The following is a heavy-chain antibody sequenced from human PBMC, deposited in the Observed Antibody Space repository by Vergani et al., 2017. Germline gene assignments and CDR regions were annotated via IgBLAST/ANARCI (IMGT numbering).Heavy chain of an antibody. J-gene: IGHJ4*02. CDR3: AKVSPSVAVAGHFDY. CDR2: ISYDGSNK. V-gene: IGHV3-30*18. D-gene: IGHD6-19*01. Sequence: VQLVESGGGLVKPGGSLRLSCAASGFTFSSYGMHWVRQAPGKGLEWVAVISYDGSNKYYADSVKGRFTISRDNSKNTLYLQMNSLRAEDTAVYYCAKVSPSVAVAGHFDYWGQGTLVTVSS. CDR1: GFTFSSYG.